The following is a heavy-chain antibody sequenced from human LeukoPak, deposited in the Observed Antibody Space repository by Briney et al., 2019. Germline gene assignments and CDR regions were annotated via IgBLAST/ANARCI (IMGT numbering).Heavy chain of an antibody. Sequence: PGGSLRLSCAASGFTFSSHAMVWVRQAPGKGLEWVSFISHDGSESFHTESVKGRFTISRDNFKNTVDLQVSGLKEEDTAVYYCARDWGQRGVGATLANWGQGTQVIVSS. CDR3: ARDWGQRGVGATLAN. V-gene: IGHV3-30-3*01. J-gene: IGHJ4*02. CDR1: GFTFSSHA. CDR2: ISHDGSES. D-gene: IGHD1-26*01.